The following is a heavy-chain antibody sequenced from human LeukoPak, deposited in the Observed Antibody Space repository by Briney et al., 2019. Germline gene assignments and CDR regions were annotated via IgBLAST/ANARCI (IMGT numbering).Heavy chain of an antibody. CDR1: GYPINIDYS. D-gene: IGHD6-19*01. J-gene: IGHJ3*02. CDR3: ARDFGGIAVAGYDAFDI. V-gene: IGHV4-38-2*02. CDR2: ISPKGIT. Sequence: SETLSLTCFVSGYPINIDYSWGWIRQSPGKGLEWIGVISPKGITYYNPSLRGRVSISPDTSKNQFSLRLSSMTATDTAMYYCARDFGGIAVAGYDAFDIWGQGTMVTVSS.